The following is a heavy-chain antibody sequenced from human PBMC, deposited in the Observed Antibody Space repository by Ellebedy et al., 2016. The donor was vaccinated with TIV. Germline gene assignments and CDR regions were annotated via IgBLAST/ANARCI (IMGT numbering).Heavy chain of an antibody. D-gene: IGHD2-2*01. CDR1: GGSVSSGSYY. J-gene: IGHJ4*02. V-gene: IGHV4-31*03. Sequence: SETLSLTXTVSGGSVSSGSYYWSWIRQPPGKGLEWIGYIYYSGSTYYNPSLKSRVTISVDTSKNQFSLKLSSVTAADTAVYYCASGSCSSTSCLPFDYWGQGTLVTVSS. CDR3: ASGSCSSTSCLPFDY. CDR2: IYYSGST.